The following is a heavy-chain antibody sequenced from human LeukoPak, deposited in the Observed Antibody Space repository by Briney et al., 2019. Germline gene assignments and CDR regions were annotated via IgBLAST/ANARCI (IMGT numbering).Heavy chain of an antibody. Sequence: PSETLSLTCTVSGGSISSYYWSWIRQPAGKGLEWIGRIYTSGSTNYNPSLKSRVTMSVDTSKNQFSLKLSSVTAADTAVYYCARSAGDCSSTSCYLGDPSSYYWFDPWGQGTLVTVSS. CDR1: GGSISSYY. CDR3: ARSAGDCSSTSCYLGDPSSYYWFDP. D-gene: IGHD2-2*01. CDR2: IYTSGST. V-gene: IGHV4-4*07. J-gene: IGHJ5*02.